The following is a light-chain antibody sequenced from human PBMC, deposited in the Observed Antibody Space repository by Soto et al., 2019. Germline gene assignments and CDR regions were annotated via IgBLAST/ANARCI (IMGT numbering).Light chain of an antibody. Sequence: QSVLTQPASVSGSPGQSITISRTGTNRDVGRYNLLSWVQQHPGTGTKHMIYEGSKRPSGVCNRFSGSKSGKTASLTISGLQAEDEADYYCCSYAGSSTYVFGTGTKVTGL. CDR3: CSYAGSSTYV. CDR1: NRDVGRYNL. J-gene: IGLJ1*01. V-gene: IGLV2-23*01. CDR2: EGS.